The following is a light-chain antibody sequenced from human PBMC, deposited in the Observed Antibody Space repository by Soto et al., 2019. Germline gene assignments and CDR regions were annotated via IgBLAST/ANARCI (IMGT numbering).Light chain of an antibody. Sequence: DIVLTQSPGTLSLSPGERATLSCRASQDVLNNYLAWFQQKPGQAPRLLISGISTRATGIPDRFSGSGSGTHFTLTISRLEPEDFAVYYCQQFGTPPWTFGQGTKVDI. CDR1: QDVLNNY. J-gene: IGKJ1*01. CDR2: GIS. V-gene: IGKV3-20*01. CDR3: QQFGTPPWT.